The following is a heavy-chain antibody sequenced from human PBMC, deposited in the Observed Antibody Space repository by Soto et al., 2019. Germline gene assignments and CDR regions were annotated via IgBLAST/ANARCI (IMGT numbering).Heavy chain of an antibody. CDR3: ARARGIAAAGPHRYYYYMDV. D-gene: IGHD6-13*01. CDR2: IIPILGIA. CDR1: GGTFSSYT. Sequence: ASVKVSCKASGGTFSSYTISWVRQAPGQGLEWMGRIIPILGIANYAQKFQGRVTITADKSTSTAYMELSSLRSEDTAVYYCARARGIAAAGPHRYYYYMDVWGKGTTVTVSS. V-gene: IGHV1-69*02. J-gene: IGHJ6*03.